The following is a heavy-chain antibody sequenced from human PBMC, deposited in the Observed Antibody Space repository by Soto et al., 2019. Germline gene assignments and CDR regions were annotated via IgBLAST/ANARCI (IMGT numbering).Heavy chain of an antibody. Sequence: SETLSLTCAVYGGSFSGYYWSWIRQPPGKGLEWIGEINHSGSTNYNPSLKSRVTISVDTSKNQFSLKLSSVTAADTAVYYCARGLSWDNYLDYWGQGTLVTVSS. J-gene: IGHJ4*02. V-gene: IGHV4-34*01. CDR2: INHSGST. CDR3: ARGLSWDNYLDY. D-gene: IGHD6-13*01. CDR1: GGSFSGYY.